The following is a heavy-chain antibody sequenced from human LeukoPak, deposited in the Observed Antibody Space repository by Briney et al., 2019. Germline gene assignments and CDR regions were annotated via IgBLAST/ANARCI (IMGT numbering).Heavy chain of an antibody. CDR2: MKPNSGNT. Sequence: ASVKVSCKASGYTFTTYDINWVRQATGQGLEWMGWMKPNSGNTGYAQKFQGRVTMTRDTSISTAYMELSSLRSEDTAVYYCARGAAVAGLRSYFDYWGQGTLVTVSS. V-gene: IGHV1-8*01. CDR1: GYTFTTYD. CDR3: ARGAAVAGLRSYFDY. D-gene: IGHD6-19*01. J-gene: IGHJ4*02.